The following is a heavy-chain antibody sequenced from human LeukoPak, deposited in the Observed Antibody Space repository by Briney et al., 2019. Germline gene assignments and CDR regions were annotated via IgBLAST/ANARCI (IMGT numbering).Heavy chain of an antibody. Sequence: GGSLRLSCAASGFNFSSYSMNWVRQAPGKGLECVSSTSSSSIYIYYADSVKGRFTISRDNAKNSLYLQMSSLRAEDTAVYYCARGLYSSSWYDFDYWGQGTLVTVSS. CDR1: GFNFSSYS. J-gene: IGHJ4*02. CDR2: TSSSSIYI. CDR3: ARGLYSSSWYDFDY. V-gene: IGHV3-21*01. D-gene: IGHD6-13*01.